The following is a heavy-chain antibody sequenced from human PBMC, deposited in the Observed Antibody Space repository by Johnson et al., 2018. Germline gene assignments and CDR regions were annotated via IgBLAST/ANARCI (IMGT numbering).Heavy chain of an antibody. D-gene: IGHD3-9*01. CDR3: AKDGRLLRYFDGACIFQH. CDR2: IGTAGDT. CDR1: GFTFSSYD. J-gene: IGHJ1*01. V-gene: IGHV3-13*01. Sequence: VQLVQSGGGVVQPGRSLRLSCAASGFTFSSYDMHWVRQATGKGLEWVSAIGTAGDTYYPGSVKGRFTISSENAKTSLYLQRNSLRAEATAVYYCAKDGRLLRYFDGACIFQHWGQGTLVTVSS.